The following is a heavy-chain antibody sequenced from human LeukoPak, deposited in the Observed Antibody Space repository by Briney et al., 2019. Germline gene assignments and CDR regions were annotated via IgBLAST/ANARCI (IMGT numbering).Heavy chain of an antibody. CDR3: ARDGSTGASRYNWFDP. CDR2: ISSSGSTI. J-gene: IGHJ5*02. V-gene: IGHV3-48*03. D-gene: IGHD1-1*01. Sequence: GGSLRLSCAASGFTFSSYEMNWVRQVPGKGLEWVSYISSSGSTIYYADSVKGRFTISRDNAKNSLYLQMNSLRAEDTAVYYCARDGSTGASRYNWFDPWGQGTLVTVSS. CDR1: GFTFSSYE.